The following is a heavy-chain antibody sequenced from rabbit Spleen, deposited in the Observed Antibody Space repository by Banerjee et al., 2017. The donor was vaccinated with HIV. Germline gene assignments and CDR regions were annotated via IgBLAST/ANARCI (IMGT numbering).Heavy chain of an antibody. CDR3: ARDTSSSFSSYGMDL. V-gene: IGHV1S47*01. D-gene: IGHD1-1*01. Sequence: QEQLVESGGGLVQPEGSLTLSCKASGFDLNTYGVSWVRQAPGKGLEWIGYIDPVFGVTYYATWVNGRFTISSQNAQNTLYLQLNSLTIADTATYFCARDTSSSFSSYGMDLWGPGTLVTVS. CDR1: GFDLNTYG. CDR2: IDPVFGVT. J-gene: IGHJ6*01.